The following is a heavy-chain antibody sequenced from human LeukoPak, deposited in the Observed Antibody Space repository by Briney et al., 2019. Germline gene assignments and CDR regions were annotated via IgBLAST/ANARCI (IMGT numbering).Heavy chain of an antibody. CDR1: GFIFSSYG. J-gene: IGHJ4*02. CDR2: LRSDGSHK. Sequence: GSLRLSCAASGFIFSSYGMHWVRQAPGKGLEWVAFLRSDGSHKCYADSVKGRFTISRDNSKNTLYLQMNSLRAEDTALYYCAKDGKQWEPYTYWGQGTLVTVSS. V-gene: IGHV3-30*02. D-gene: IGHD1-26*01. CDR3: AKDGKQWEPYTY.